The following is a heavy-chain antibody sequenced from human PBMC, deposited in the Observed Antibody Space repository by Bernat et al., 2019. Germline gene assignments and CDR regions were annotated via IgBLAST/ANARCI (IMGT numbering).Heavy chain of an antibody. J-gene: IGHJ6*02. CDR3: ARVPRGCSGGSCYSSPDYYGMDV. CDR2: IIPIFGTA. V-gene: IGHV1-69*01. D-gene: IGHD2-15*01. Sequence: QVQLVQSGAEVKKPGSSVKVSCKASGGIFSSYAISWVRQAPGQGLEWMGGIIPIFGTANYAQKFQGRVTITADESTSTAYMELSRLRSEDTAVYYCARVPRGCSGGSCYSSPDYYGMDVWGQGTTVTVSS. CDR1: GGIFSSYA.